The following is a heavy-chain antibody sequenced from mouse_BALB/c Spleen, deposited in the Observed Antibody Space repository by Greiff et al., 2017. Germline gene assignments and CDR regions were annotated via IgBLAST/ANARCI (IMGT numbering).Heavy chain of an antibody. CDR1: GFTFSSYA. CDR2: ISSGGST. Sequence: EVKLVESGGGLVKPGGSLKLSCAASGFTFSSYAMSWVRQTPEKRLEWVASISSGGSTYYPDSVKGRFTISRDNARNILYLQMSSLRSEDTAMYYCARGAYRYEDAMDYWGQGTSVTVSS. V-gene: IGHV5-6-5*01. D-gene: IGHD2-14*01. CDR3: ARGAYRYEDAMDY. J-gene: IGHJ4*01.